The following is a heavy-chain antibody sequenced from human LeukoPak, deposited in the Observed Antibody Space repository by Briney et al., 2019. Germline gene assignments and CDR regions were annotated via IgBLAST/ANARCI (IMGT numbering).Heavy chain of an antibody. J-gene: IGHJ3*02. D-gene: IGHD6-13*01. CDR3: ARTTPLSSSWYSGHAFDI. V-gene: IGHV4-4*07. Sequence: PSETLSLTCTVSGGSISSYYWSWIRQPAGKGLEWIGRIYTSGSTNYIPSLKSRVTMSVDTSKNQFSLKLSSVTAADTAVYYCARTTPLSSSWYSGHAFDIWGQGTMVTVSS. CDR2: IYTSGST. CDR1: GGSISSYY.